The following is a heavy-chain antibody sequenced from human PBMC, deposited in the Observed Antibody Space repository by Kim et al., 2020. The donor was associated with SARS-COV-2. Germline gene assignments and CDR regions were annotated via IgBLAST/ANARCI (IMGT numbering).Heavy chain of an antibody. J-gene: IGHJ3*02. Sequence: TNYAQKFQGRVTMTRDTSISTAYMELSRLRSDDTAVYYCAREGYSSGFGIWGQGTMVTVSS. V-gene: IGHV1-2*02. CDR3: AREGYSSGFGI. D-gene: IGHD6-19*01. CDR2: T.